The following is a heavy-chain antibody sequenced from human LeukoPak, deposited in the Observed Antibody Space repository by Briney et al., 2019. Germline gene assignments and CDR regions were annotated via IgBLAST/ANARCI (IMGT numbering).Heavy chain of an antibody. V-gene: IGHV3-21*01. CDR2: ISSSSRYI. D-gene: IGHD3-10*01. J-gene: IGHJ3*02. Sequence: GGSLRLSCAASRFTFSIYNVNWARQAPGKGVECVSSISSSSRYIYYADSVKGRFSISRDNSKNTLYLQVNSLRIEDTAVYYCAKDFRVAEELWFGELWNAFDIWGQGIRVAVSS. CDR1: RFTFSIYN. CDR3: AKDFRVAEELWFGELWNAFDI.